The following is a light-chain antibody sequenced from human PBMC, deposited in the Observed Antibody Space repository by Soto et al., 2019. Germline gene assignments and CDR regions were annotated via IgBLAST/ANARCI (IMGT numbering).Light chain of an antibody. Sequence: QSVLTQPASVSGSPGQSTTISCTGTSSDVGGYNYVSWYQQHPGKAPKLMIYEVSNRPSGVSNRFSGSKSGNTASLTISGLQAEDEADYYCSSYTSSSTVFGTGTKGTVL. CDR2: EVS. J-gene: IGLJ1*01. CDR1: SSDVGGYNY. V-gene: IGLV2-14*01. CDR3: SSYTSSSTV.